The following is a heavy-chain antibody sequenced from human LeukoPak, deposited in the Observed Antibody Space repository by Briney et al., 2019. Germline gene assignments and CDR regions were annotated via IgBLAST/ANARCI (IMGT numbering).Heavy chain of an antibody. Sequence: SETLSLTCTVSGGSMTSGSYYWSWIRQPAGKGLEWIGRIYSSGSTNYNPSLKSRVTISIDTSKNQFSLKLSSVTAADTAVYYCASLRILTGYPIDYFDYWGQGTLVTVSS. CDR2: IYSSGST. CDR3: ASLRILTGYPIDYFDY. V-gene: IGHV4-61*02. CDR1: GGSMTSGSYY. J-gene: IGHJ4*02. D-gene: IGHD3-9*01.